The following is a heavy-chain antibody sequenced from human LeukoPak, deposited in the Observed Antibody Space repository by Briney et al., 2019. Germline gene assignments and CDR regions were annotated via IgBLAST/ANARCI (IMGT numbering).Heavy chain of an antibody. D-gene: IGHD3-22*01. Sequence: PGGSLRLSCAASGFTFSSYAMSWVRQAPGKGLEWVSAISGSGGSTYYADSVKGRFTISRDNSKNTLYLQMNSLRAEDTDVYYCAKNYYDSSGYYYFDYWGQGTLVTVSS. CDR3: AKNYYDSSGYYYFDY. V-gene: IGHV3-23*01. J-gene: IGHJ4*02. CDR2: ISGSGGST. CDR1: GFTFSSYA.